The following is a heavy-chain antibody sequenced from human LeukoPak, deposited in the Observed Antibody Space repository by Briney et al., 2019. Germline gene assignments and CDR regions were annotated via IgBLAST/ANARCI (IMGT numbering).Heavy chain of an antibody. CDR1: GFTFSSYG. V-gene: IGHV3-30*03. J-gene: IGHJ4*02. D-gene: IGHD6-13*01. Sequence: PGGSLRLSCAASGFTFSSYGMHWVRQAPGKGREWVAVISYDGSNKYYADSVKGRFTISRDNSKNTLYLQINSLRAEDTAVYYCARAAAGTPHYWGQGTLVTVSS. CDR3: ARAAAGTPHY. CDR2: ISYDGSNK.